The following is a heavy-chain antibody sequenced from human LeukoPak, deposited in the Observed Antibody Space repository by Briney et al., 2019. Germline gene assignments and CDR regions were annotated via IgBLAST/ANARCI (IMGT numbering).Heavy chain of an antibody. Sequence: GGSLRLSCAASGFTFSSYAMSWVRQAPGKGLEWVSAISGSGGSTYYADSVKGRFTISRDNSKNTLYLQMNSLRAEDTAVYYCAKGDLVVITTGSAYFDYWGQGTLVTVSS. CDR3: AKGDLVVITTGSAYFDY. V-gene: IGHV3-23*01. J-gene: IGHJ4*02. CDR2: ISGSGGST. D-gene: IGHD3-22*01. CDR1: GFTFSSYA.